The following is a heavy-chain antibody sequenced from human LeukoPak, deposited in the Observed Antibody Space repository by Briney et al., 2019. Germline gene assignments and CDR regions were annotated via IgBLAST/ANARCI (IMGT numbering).Heavy chain of an antibody. CDR2: INNDGSTT. CDR1: GFTFSSYW. D-gene: IGHD6-13*01. CDR3: ARGYLSSTRTDYFDY. V-gene: IGHV3-74*03. J-gene: IGHJ4*02. Sequence: GGSLRLSCAASGFTFSSYWMHWVRQVSGKGLVWVSRINNDGSTTTDADSVKGRFTISRDNSKNTLFLQMNSLRAEDTAVYYCARGYLSSTRTDYFDYWGQGTLVTVSS.